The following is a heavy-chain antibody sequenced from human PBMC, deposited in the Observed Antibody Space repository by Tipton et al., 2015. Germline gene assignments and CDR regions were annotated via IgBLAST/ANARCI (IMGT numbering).Heavy chain of an antibody. CDR1: GFSLSSYG. J-gene: IGHJ5*02. CDR3: AKATGWVVGATNGWFDP. CDR2: ISAGGSSI. Sequence: SLRLSCTASGFSLSSYGMTWVRQAPGKGLAWVAAISAGGSSIYVADSVKGRFTISRDNSKNTLYLRMNSLRAEDTAVYYCAKATGWVVGATNGWFDPWGQGTLVTVSS. V-gene: IGHV3-23*01. D-gene: IGHD1-26*01.